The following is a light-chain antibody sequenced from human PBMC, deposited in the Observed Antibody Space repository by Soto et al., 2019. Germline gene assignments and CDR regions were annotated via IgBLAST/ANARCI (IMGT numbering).Light chain of an antibody. Sequence: DIQMTQSPPTLSASVGDIVTITCRASQSISSWLAWYQQKAGKAPKLLIYDASSLESGVPSRFSGSGSGTEFTLTISSLQPDDFATYFCQQYRIYWTFGQGTKVEIK. CDR1: QSISSW. CDR3: QQYRIYWT. J-gene: IGKJ1*01. V-gene: IGKV1-5*01. CDR2: DAS.